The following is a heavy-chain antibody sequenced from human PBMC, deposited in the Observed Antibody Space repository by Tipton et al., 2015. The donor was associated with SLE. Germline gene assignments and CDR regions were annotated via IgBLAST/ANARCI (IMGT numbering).Heavy chain of an antibody. V-gene: IGHV4-61*08. CDR2: VFYSGST. J-gene: IGHJ6*03. CDR1: GGSISSGDYY. D-gene: IGHD3-10*01. CDR3: ARDHLPGGYYYYMDV. Sequence: TLSLTCTVSGGSISSGDYYWSLIRQTPGKGLEWIGNVFYSGSTHYNPSLKSRVIMSVDTSKNEFSLKVSSVTAADTAAYYCARDHLPGGYYYYMDVWGKGTTVTVSS.